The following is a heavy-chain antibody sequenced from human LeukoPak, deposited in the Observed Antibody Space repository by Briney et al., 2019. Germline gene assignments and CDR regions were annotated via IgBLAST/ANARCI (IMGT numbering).Heavy chain of an antibody. V-gene: IGHV3-11*06. J-gene: IGHJ4*02. CDR3: ARESGSGSYFAY. Sequence: PGGSLRLSCAASGFTFSDYYMSWIRQAPGKGLEWVSYISSSSSYTNYADSVKGRFTISRDNAKNSLYLQMNSLRDEDTAVYYCARESGSGSYFAYWGQGTLVTVSS. D-gene: IGHD3-10*01. CDR1: GFTFSDYY. CDR2: ISSSSSYT.